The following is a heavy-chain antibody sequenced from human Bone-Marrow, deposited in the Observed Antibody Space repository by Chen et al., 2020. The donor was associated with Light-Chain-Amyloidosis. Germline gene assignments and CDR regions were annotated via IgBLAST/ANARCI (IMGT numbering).Heavy chain of an antibody. D-gene: IGHD3-3*01. CDR3: ARDETPIFGVVTYNWFDP. J-gene: IGHJ5*02. CDR1: GGTFNSYG. CDR2: IIPMFGRA. V-gene: IGHV1-69*01. Sequence: QVQLVQSGAEVKKPGSSVKVSCRASGGTFNSYGVSWIRQAPGQGLGWMGWIIPMFGRAHYAQKFQGRVTMTADESTNTAYMELSRLGSEDTAVYYCARDETPIFGVVTYNWFDPWGQGTLVTVSS.